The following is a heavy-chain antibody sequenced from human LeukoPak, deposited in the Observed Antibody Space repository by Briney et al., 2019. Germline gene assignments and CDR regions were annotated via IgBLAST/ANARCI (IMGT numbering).Heavy chain of an antibody. J-gene: IGHJ4*02. Sequence: GTSLRLSCAASGFSFSTHAMHWVRQAPGKGLEWVALVWYDGSNKYYTDSVKGRFTISRDNAKNSLYLQMNSLRAEDTAVYYCARSPTPTVLRYFDWLRPWYFDYWGQGTLVTVSS. CDR1: GFSFSTHA. V-gene: IGHV3-33*01. D-gene: IGHD3-9*01. CDR2: VWYDGSNK. CDR3: ARSPTPTVLRYFDWLRPWYFDY.